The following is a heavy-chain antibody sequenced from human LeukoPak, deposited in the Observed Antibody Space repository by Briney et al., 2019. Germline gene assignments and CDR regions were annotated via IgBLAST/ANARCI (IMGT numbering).Heavy chain of an antibody. Sequence: PSETLSLTCAVSVYSISSGYYWGWIRQPPGKGLEWIGCMYHNRGTYYNPSLKSRVTISMDTSKNQFSLRLSSVTAADTAVYYCASYYASGVSAYDYFGMDVWGKGTTVTVSS. V-gene: IGHV4-38-2*01. J-gene: IGHJ6*04. CDR1: VYSISSGYY. CDR2: MYHNRGT. CDR3: ASYYASGVSAYDYFGMDV. D-gene: IGHD3-10*01.